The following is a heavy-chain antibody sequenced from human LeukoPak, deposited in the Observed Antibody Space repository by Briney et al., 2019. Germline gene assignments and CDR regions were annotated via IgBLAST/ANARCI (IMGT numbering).Heavy chain of an antibody. CDR1: GFTVSSKY. CDR2: LHGGGST. V-gene: IGHV3-53*01. D-gene: IGHD3-22*01. CDR3: ANHYYDSRGYYHFDC. J-gene: IGHJ4*02. Sequence: GGSLRLSCAASGFTVSSKYMSWVRQAPGKGLEWVSFLHGGGSTYYADSVKRRFTISRDNSKNTLYLQMNSLTADDTAVYYCANHYYDSRGYYHFDCWGQGTLVTVSS.